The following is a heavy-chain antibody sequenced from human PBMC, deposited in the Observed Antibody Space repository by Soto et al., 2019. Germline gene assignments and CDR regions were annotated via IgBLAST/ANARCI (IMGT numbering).Heavy chain of an antibody. D-gene: IGHD3-9*01. J-gene: IGHJ6*02. V-gene: IGHV1-69*06. CDR3: ASPYYDILTGYYHTGRGYYYYGMEV. CDR1: GGTFSSYA. Sequence: ASVKVSCKASGGTFSSYAISWVRQAPGQGLEWMGGIIPIFGTANYAQKFQGRVTITADKSTSTAYMELSSLRSEDTAVYYCASPYYDILTGYYHTGRGYYYYGMEVWG. CDR2: IIPIFGTA.